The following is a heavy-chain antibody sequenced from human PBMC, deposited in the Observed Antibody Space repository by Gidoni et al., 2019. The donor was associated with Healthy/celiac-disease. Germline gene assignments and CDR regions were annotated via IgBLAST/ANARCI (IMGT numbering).Heavy chain of an antibody. CDR1: GFTFSSYG. V-gene: IGHV3-33*08. CDR3: ARDRSDPSAFDI. CDR2: RWYDGSNK. D-gene: IGHD2-21*01. J-gene: IGHJ3*02. Sequence: QVQLVESGGGVVQPGRSLRLSCAASGFTFSSYGMHGVRQAPGRGLEWVAVRWYDGSNKYYADSVKGRFTISRDNSKNTLYLKMNSLRAEDTAVYYCARDRSDPSAFDIWGQGTMVTVSS.